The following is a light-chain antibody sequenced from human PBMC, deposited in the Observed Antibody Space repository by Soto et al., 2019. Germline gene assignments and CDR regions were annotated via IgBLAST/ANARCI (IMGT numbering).Light chain of an antibody. V-gene: IGKV3-15*01. CDR3: QQYDNWPRT. CDR1: QRVGGN. J-gene: IGKJ1*01. CDR2: HAS. Sequence: EIVMTQSPASLSVSPGETATLSCRASQRVGGNLAWYQQKPGQAPRLLIYHASTRATGIPARFSGSGSGTDFTLTISSLQSEDFAFFYCQQYDNWPRTFGQGTKVDI.